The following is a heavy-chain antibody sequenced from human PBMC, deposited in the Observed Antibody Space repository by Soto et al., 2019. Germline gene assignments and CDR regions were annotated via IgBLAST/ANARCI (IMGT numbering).Heavy chain of an antibody. CDR1: GLTFRSYS. Sequence: GGSLRLSCAASGLTFRSYSMNWVRQAPGKGLELVSYISSSSSTIYYADSVKGRFTISRDNAKNSLYLQMNSLRDEDTVVYYCASDAFDIWGKGTMVTVSS. J-gene: IGHJ3*02. V-gene: IGHV3-48*02. CDR3: ASDAFDI. CDR2: ISSSSSTI.